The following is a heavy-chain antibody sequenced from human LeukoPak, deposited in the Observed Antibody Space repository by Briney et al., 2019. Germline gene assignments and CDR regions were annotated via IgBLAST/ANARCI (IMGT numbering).Heavy chain of an antibody. D-gene: IGHD3-22*01. Sequence: GASVKVSCKASGYTFTGYYMHWVRQAPGQGLEWMGWINPNSGGTNYAQKFQGRVTMTRDTSISTAYMELSRLRSDDTAVYYCARDLGYYYDSGGYPLHLWGQGTLVTVSS. J-gene: IGHJ4*02. CDR1: GYTFTGYY. CDR3: ARDLGYYYDSGGYPLHL. V-gene: IGHV1-2*02. CDR2: INPNSGGT.